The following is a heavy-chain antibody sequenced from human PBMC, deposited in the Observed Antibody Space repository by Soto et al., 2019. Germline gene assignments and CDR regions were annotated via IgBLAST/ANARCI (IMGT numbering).Heavy chain of an antibody. CDR1: GFTFSSYG. V-gene: IGHV3-30*18. CDR2: ISYDGSNK. J-gene: IGHJ4*02. CDR3: AKHVQVGATTSLDY. D-gene: IGHD1-26*01. Sequence: LRLSCAASGFTFSSYGMHWVRQAPGKGLEWVAVISYDGSNKYYADSVKGRFTISRDNSKNTLYLQMNSLRAEDTAVYYCAKHVQVGATTSLDYWGQGTLVTV.